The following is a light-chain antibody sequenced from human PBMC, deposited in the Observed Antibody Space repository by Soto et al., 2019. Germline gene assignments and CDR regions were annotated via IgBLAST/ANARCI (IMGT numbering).Light chain of an antibody. CDR2: EVS. V-gene: IGLV2-14*01. CDR1: SSDVGGYNY. J-gene: IGLJ1*01. CDR3: SSYTSIITYV. Sequence: QSVLTQPASVSGSPGQSITISCTGTSSDVGGYNYVSWYQQHPGKAPKLMIYEVSNRPSGVSHRFSGSKSGTTASLTISGLQAEDDAYYYRSSYTSIITYVFGTGTKLTVL.